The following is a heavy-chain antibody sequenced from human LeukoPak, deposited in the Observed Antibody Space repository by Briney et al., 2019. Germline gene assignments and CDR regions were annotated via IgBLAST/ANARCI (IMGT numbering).Heavy chain of an antibody. CDR2: ISGSGGST. CDR1: EFTFSNYA. CDR3: VKQLISSGKLSWPRY. V-gene: IGHV3-23*01. D-gene: IGHD3-22*01. Sequence: GGSLRLSCAASEFTFSNYAMSWVRQAPGKGLEWVSVISGSGGSTYYADSVKGRFTISRDNSKNTLYLQMNSLRVEDTAVYYCVKQLISSGKLSWPRYWGQGTLVTVPS. J-gene: IGHJ4*02.